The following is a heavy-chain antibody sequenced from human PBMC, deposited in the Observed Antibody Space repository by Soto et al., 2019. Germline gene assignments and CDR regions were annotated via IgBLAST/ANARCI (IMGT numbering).Heavy chain of an antibody. V-gene: IGHV3-15*01. Sequence: EVQLVESGGGLVKPGGSLRLSCAASGFTFSNAWMSWVRQVPGKGLEWVGRIKSKTDGGTRDYAAPVKGRFTISREDSRKTLYRQMNSLKAEETGVGYCTRGSYQGNYYEYGMDVWGQGTTVTVSS. D-gene: IGHD1-26*01. CDR1: GFTFSNAW. J-gene: IGHJ6*01. CDR3: TRGSYQGNYYEYGMDV. CDR2: IKSKTDGGTR.